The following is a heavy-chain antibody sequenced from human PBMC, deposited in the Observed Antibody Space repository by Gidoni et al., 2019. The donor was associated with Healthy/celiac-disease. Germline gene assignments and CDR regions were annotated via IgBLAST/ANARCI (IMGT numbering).Heavy chain of an antibody. CDR3: TTECSGGSCYSYYYYYGMDV. CDR2: NKSKTDVGTT. D-gene: IGHD2-15*01. CDR1: GFTFSTAW. J-gene: IGHJ6*02. V-gene: IGHV3-15*01. Sequence: EVQLVESGGGLVKPGGSLRLSCAASGFTFSTAWMSWVRQAPGKGLEWVGRNKSKTDVGTTDYAAPVKGRFTISRVDSKNTLYLQMNSLKTEDTAVYYCTTECSGGSCYSYYYYYGMDVWGQGTTVTVSS.